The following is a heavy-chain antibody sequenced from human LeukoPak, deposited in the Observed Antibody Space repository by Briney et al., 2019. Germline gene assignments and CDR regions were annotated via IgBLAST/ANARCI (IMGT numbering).Heavy chain of an antibody. CDR2: IYHSGST. D-gene: IGHD3-10*01. J-gene: IGHJ1*01. Sequence: SETLSLTCAVSGYSISSGYYWGWIRQPPGKGLEWIGSIYHSGSTYYNPSLKSRVTISVDTSKNQFSLKLSSVTAADTAVYYCARAGSGTPLEYFQHWGQGTLVTVSS. CDR3: ARAGSGTPLEYFQH. CDR1: GYSISSGYY. V-gene: IGHV4-38-2*01.